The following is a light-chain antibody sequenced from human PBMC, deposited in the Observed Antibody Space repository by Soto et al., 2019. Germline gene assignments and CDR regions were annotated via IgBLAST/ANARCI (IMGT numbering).Light chain of an antibody. V-gene: IGLV2-8*01. CDR2: EVS. CDR3: SSYAGSNTFV. Sequence: QSALTQPPSASGSPGQSVTISCTGTSSDVGGYNYVSWYQQHPGKAPKLMIYEVSKRPSGVPDRFSGSKSGNTASLTVSGLQAEDEADYDCSSYAGSNTFVFGTGTKVTVL. J-gene: IGLJ1*01. CDR1: SSDVGGYNY.